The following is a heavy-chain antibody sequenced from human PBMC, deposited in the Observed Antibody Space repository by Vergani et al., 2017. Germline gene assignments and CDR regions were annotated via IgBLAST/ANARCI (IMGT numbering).Heavy chain of an antibody. CDR3: AKDIQEVVPAAPDY. J-gene: IGHJ4*02. CDR2: ISYDGSNK. V-gene: IGHV3-30*18. D-gene: IGHD2-2*01. Sequence: QVQLVESGGGVVQPGRSLRLSCAASGFTFSSYGMHWVRQAPGKGLEWVAVISYDGSNKYYADSVKGRFTISRDNSKNTLYLQMNSLRAEDTAVYYCAKDIQEVVPAAPDYWGQGTLVTVSS. CDR1: GFTFSSYG.